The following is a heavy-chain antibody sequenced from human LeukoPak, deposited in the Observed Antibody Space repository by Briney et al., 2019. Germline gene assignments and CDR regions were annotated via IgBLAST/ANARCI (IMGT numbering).Heavy chain of an antibody. V-gene: IGHV4-34*01. CDR2: INHSGST. Sequence: PSETLSLTCAVYGGSFSGYYWSWIRQPPRKGLEWIGEINHSGSTNYNPSLKSRVTISVDTSKNQFSLKLSSVTAADTAVYYCARGPAYSSGWYDYWGQGTLVTVSS. CDR1: GGSFSGYY. J-gene: IGHJ4*02. CDR3: ARGPAYSSGWYDY. D-gene: IGHD6-19*01.